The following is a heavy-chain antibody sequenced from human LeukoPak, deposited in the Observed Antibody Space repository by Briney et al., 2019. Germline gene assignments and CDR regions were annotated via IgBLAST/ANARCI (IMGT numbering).Heavy chain of an antibody. CDR1: GYSISSGYY. CDR3: ARSGILGYCSSTSCYDSDY. D-gene: IGHD2-2*01. CDR2: IHHSGST. Sequence: SETLSLTCAVSGYSISSGYYWGWIRQPPGKGLEWIGSIHHSGSTYYNPSLKSRVTISVDTSKNQFSLKLSSVTAADTAVYYCARSGILGYCSSTSCYDSDYWGQGTLVTVSS. V-gene: IGHV4-38-2*01. J-gene: IGHJ4*02.